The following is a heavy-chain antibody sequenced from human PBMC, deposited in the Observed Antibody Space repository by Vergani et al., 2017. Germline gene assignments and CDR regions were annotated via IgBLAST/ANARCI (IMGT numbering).Heavy chain of an antibody. CDR2: IYPGDSDT. Sequence: EVQLVQSGAEVKKPGESLKISCKGSGYSFTSYWIGWVRQMPGKGLEWMGIIYPGDSDTRYSPSFQGHVTISADKSISTAYLQWSSLKASDTAMYYCARQLPPRSYDYYGMDVWGQGTTVTVSS. CDR3: ARQLPPRSYDYYGMDV. CDR1: GYSFTSYW. V-gene: IGHV5-51*01. J-gene: IGHJ6*02.